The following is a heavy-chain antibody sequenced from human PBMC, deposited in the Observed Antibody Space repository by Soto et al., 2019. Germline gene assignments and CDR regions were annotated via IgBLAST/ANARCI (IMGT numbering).Heavy chain of an antibody. Sequence: EVQLLESGGGLVQPGGSLRLSCAASGFTFSSYARSWVRQAPGTGLEWVSGISGSGGSTYYADSVKGRFTISRDNSKNTLYLQRTRLSAADTDVYYCAKEAATRGGGAFDIWGQGTMVTVSS. D-gene: IGHD2-15*01. J-gene: IGHJ3*02. CDR2: ISGSGGST. CDR3: AKEAATRGGGAFDI. CDR1: GFTFSSYA. V-gene: IGHV3-23*01.